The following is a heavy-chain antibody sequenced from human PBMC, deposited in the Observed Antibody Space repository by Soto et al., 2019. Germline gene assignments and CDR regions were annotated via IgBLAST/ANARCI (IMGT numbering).Heavy chain of an antibody. V-gene: IGHV6-1*01. J-gene: IGHJ6*03. D-gene: IGHD3-16*01. CDR2: TYYRSKWYF. Sequence: PSPTLSLTCAISGDSVSSICAGWNWIRPTKSRGLEWLGRTYYRSKWYFNYAVSVESRITINPDTSKNQFSLQLSSVTPDDTAVCYCERGSWDNVSGHYYMDVWGKGTTVTVSS. CDR1: GDSVSSICAG. CDR3: ERGSWDNVSGHYYMDV.